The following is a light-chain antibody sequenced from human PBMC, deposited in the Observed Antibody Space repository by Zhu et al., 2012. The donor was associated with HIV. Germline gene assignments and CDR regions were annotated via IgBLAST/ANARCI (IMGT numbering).Light chain of an antibody. CDR1: QSLSTAY. J-gene: IGKJ2*01. V-gene: IGKV3D-20*02. CDR3: QQRSDWPRT. Sequence: IVLTQSPGTLSLFPGQGATLSCRASQSLSTAYLAWYQQKPGRAPRLLIYASSRRAPGIPDRFSGSGSGTDFTLTISGLEPEDIAVYYCQQRSDWPRTFGQGTKLEIK. CDR2: ASS.